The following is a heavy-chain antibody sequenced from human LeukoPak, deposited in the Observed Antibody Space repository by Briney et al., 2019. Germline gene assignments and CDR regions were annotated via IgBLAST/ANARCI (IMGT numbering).Heavy chain of an antibody. Sequence: PGGSLRLSCAASGFIFTDSWMSWIRQATGKGLEWVANIRHDGSQTYYLDSVKGRFTISRDNAMNEVYLEMNNLRGADTAVYYCATGANLFQFWGQGTLVTVSS. V-gene: IGHV3-7*01. J-gene: IGHJ4*02. D-gene: IGHD1-14*01. CDR2: IRHDGSQT. CDR1: GFIFTDSW. CDR3: ATGANLFQF.